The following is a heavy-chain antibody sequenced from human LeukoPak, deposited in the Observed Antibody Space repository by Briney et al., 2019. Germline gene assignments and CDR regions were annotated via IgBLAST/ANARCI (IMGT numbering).Heavy chain of an antibody. V-gene: IGHV4-38-2*02. CDR1: GYSISSGYY. D-gene: IGHD3-3*01. CDR2: IYHSGST. CDR3: ARGDVDDFWSGYLYDAFDI. J-gene: IGHJ3*02. Sequence: SETLSLTCTVSGYSISSGYYWGWIRQPPGKGLEWIGSIYHSGSTYYNPSLKSRVTISVDTSKNQFSLKLSSVTAADTAVYYCARGDVDDFWSGYLYDAFDIWGQGTMVTVSS.